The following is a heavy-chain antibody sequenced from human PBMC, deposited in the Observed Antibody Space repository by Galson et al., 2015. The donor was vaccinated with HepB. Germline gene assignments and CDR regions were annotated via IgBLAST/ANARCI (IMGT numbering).Heavy chain of an antibody. CDR2: IRDNDKTT. V-gene: IGHV3-11*01. J-gene: IGHJ5*02. Sequence: SLRLSCAASGFILSDYSLNWIRQGPGKGLEWVSYIRDNDKTTYYADSVKGRFTISRYNAKNSLYLQMNSLRAEDTAMYYCVRDAGWLDPWGQGTLVTVSS. CDR1: GFILSDYS. D-gene: IGHD3-10*01. CDR3: VRDAGWLDP.